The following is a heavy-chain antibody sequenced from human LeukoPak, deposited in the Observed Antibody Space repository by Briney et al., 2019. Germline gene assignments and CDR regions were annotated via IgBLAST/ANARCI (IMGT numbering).Heavy chain of an antibody. Sequence: QPGGSLRLSCAASGFTFSSYGMHWVRQAPAKGLEWVAFIRYDESNKYYADSVKGRFTISRDNSKNALYLQMNSLRAEDTAVYYCAKVMTTVTTPYYYYYYYMDVWGKGTTVTVSS. J-gene: IGHJ6*03. D-gene: IGHD4-11*01. CDR3: AKVMTTVTTPYYYYYYYMDV. V-gene: IGHV3-30*02. CDR1: GFTFSSYG. CDR2: IRYDESNK.